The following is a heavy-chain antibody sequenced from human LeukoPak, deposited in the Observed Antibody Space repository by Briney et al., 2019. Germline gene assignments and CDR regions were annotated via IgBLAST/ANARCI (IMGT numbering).Heavy chain of an antibody. CDR3: AKSNSHGSSWYYFDY. J-gene: IGHJ4*02. D-gene: IGHD6-13*01. CDR1: GFTFDDYA. V-gene: IGHV3-43*02. CDR2: ISGDGGST. Sequence: PGGSLRLSCAASGFTFDDYAMHWVRQAPGKGLEWVSLISGDGGSTYYADSVKGRFTISRDNSKNSLGLQMNSLRTEDTALYYCAKSNSHGSSWYYFDYWGQGTLVTVSS.